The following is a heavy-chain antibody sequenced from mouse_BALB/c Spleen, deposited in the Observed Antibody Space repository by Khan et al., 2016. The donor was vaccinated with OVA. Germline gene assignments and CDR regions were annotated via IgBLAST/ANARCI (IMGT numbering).Heavy chain of an antibody. CDR1: GFTFSNYA. J-gene: IGHJ3*01. Sequence: EVHLVESGGGSVKPGGSLKVSCAASGFTFSNYAMSWVRQTTEKRLEWVASISSGGSTYYPDSVKGRVTISRDNARNILYLQMSSLRSEDTAMYYCARDYWFVYWGQGTLVTVS. V-gene: IGHV5-6-5*01. CDR2: ISSGGST. CDR3: ARDYWFVY.